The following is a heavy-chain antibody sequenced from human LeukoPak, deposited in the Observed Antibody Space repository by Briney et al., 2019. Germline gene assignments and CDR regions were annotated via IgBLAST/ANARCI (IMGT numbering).Heavy chain of an antibody. D-gene: IGHD2-15*01. Sequence: PGGSLRLSCVASGFTFADYGMSWVRQAPGKGLEWVAGIYWLGTTYADSVKGRFTISRDEAKNSLYLQMHSLRAEDTALYYCARGYWRLDPWGPGTLVTVSS. V-gene: IGHV3-20*04. CDR3: ARGYWRLDP. CDR2: IYWLGTT. J-gene: IGHJ5*02. CDR1: GFTFADYG.